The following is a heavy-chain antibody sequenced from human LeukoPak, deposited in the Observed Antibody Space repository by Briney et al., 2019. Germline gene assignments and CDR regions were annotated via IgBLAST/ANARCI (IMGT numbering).Heavy chain of an antibody. CDR3: ARCTASCYANAFDV. Sequence: GGSLRLSCAASGFTFEINTMNWVRQAPGKRLEWVSAINGGGDATEYADSVKGRFTISRDNSKNTLYLQMNSLRPEDTAVYYCARCTASCYANAFDVWGQGTLLTVSS. CDR2: INGGGDAT. D-gene: IGHD2-2*01. V-gene: IGHV3-23*01. J-gene: IGHJ3*01. CDR1: GFTFEINT.